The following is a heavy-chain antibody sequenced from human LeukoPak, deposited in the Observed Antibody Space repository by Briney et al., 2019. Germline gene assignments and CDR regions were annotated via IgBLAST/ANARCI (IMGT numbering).Heavy chain of an antibody. D-gene: IGHD2-15*01. CDR1: GFTFSSYE. CDR2: ISSSGSTI. V-gene: IGHV3-48*03. J-gene: IGHJ5*02. CDR3: ARGADGVSSNSRGWFDP. Sequence: GGSLRLSCAASGFTFSSYEMNWVRQAPGKGLEWVSYISSSGSTIYYADSVKGRFTISRDNTKHSLYLQMNSLRAEDTAVYSCARGADGVSSNSRGWFDPWGQGTLVTVSS.